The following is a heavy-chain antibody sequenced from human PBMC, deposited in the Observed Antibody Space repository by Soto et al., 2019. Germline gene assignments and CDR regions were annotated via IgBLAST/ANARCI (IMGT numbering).Heavy chain of an antibody. Sequence: EVQLLESGGGLVQPGGSLRLSCAASGFTFSSYALSWVRQAPGKGLEWVSAISGSGGRTYYADSVKGRFTISRDNSKNTLHLQMNSLRAEDTVVYYCAKDHTYYDFGSDWDYWGQGTLVTVSS. CDR2: ISGSGGRT. J-gene: IGHJ4*02. D-gene: IGHD3-3*01. CDR1: GFTFSSYA. V-gene: IGHV3-23*01. CDR3: AKDHTYYDFGSDWDY.